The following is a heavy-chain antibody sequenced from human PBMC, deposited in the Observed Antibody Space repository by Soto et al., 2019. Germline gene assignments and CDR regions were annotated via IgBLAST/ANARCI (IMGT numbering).Heavy chain of an antibody. CDR2: INAGNGNT. Sequence: ASVKVSCKASGYTFTSYAMHWVRQAPGQRLEWMGWINAGNGNTKYSQKFQGRVTITRDTSASTAYMELSSLRSEDTAVYYCASDVVVVAATRLRHYFYYGMDVWGQGTTVTVSS. J-gene: IGHJ6*02. CDR1: GYTFTSYA. V-gene: IGHV1-3*01. D-gene: IGHD2-15*01. CDR3: ASDVVVVAATRLRHYFYYGMDV.